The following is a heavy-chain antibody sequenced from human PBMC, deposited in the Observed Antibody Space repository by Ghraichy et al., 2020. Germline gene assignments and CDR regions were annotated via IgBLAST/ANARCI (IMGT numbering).Heavy chain of an antibody. V-gene: IGHV5-51*01. CDR2: IYPGDSDT. CDR3: ARQASPVYYYHYMDV. CDR1: GDKFSSYW. Sequence: GESLNISCKASGDKFSSYWIAWVRQKPGKGLEYVGSIYPGDSDTRYSPSFRGQVTISVDKSVSTAFLQWNSLKASDTAIYYCARQASPVYYYHYMDVWGKGTTVTVSS. J-gene: IGHJ6*03.